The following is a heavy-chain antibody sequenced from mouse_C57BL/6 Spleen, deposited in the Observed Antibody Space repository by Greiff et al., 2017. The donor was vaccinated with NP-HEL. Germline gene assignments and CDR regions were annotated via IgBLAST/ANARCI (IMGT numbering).Heavy chain of an antibody. V-gene: IGHV1-80*01. Sequence: QVQLQQSGAELVKPGASVKISCKASGYAFSSYWMNWVKQRPGKGLEWIGQIYPGDGDTNYNGKFKGKATLTADKSSSTAYMQLSSLTSEDSAVYFCARTIYYGYDPYAMDYWGQGTSVTVSS. CDR2: IYPGDGDT. J-gene: IGHJ4*01. D-gene: IGHD2-2*01. CDR1: GYAFSSYW. CDR3: ARTIYYGYDPYAMDY.